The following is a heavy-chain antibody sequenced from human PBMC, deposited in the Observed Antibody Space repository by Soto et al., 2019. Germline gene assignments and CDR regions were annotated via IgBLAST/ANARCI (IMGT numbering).Heavy chain of an antibody. CDR1: GYTFTGYY. D-gene: IGHD3-10*01. CDR2: INPNSGGT. J-gene: IGHJ6*02. Sequence: ASVKVSCKASGYTFTGYYMHGVQEAPGQELEWMGWINPNSGGTNYAQKFQGWVTMTRDTSISTAYMELSRLRSDDTAVYYCARDRYRFGEYYYYYYGMDVWGQGTTVTSP. V-gene: IGHV1-2*04. CDR3: ARDRYRFGEYYYYYYGMDV.